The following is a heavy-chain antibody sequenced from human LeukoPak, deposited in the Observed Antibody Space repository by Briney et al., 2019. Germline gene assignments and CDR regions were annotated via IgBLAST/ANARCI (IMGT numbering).Heavy chain of an antibody. D-gene: IGHD6-13*01. CDR1: GFTFSSYS. V-gene: IGHV3-15*01. J-gene: IGHJ4*02. CDR2: IKSNTDGGTT. Sequence: GGSLRLSCAASGFTFSSYSMSWVRQAPGKGLEWVGRIKSNTDGGTTDYAAPVKGRFTISRDDSKNTLYLQMNSLKTEDTAVYYCTTRKVAYSSSWFTNYFDYWGQGTLVTVSS. CDR3: TTRKVAYSSSWFTNYFDY.